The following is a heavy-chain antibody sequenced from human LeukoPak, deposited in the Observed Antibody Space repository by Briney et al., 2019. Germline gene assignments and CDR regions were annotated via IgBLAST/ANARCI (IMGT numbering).Heavy chain of an antibody. D-gene: IGHD6-13*01. Sequence: ASVKVSCKASGYTFSTYTISWVRQAPGQGLEWMGWISPNNGRTNYAQRLQGRVTMTTDTSTSTAYKELRSLRSDDTAVYYCAREEGAPIAAANVWGLGTMVTVSS. J-gene: IGHJ3*01. CDR2: ISPNNGRT. V-gene: IGHV1-18*01. CDR3: AREEGAPIAAANV. CDR1: GYTFSTYT.